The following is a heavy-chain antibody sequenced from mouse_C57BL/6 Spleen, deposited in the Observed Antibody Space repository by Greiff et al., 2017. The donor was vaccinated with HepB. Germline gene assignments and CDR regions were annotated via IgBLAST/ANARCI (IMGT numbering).Heavy chain of an antibody. J-gene: IGHJ4*01. CDR1: GYTFTSYW. D-gene: IGHD3-1*01. CDR2: IDPSDSYT. V-gene: IGHV1-50*01. Sequence: QVQLQQPGAELVKPGASVKLSCKASGYTFTSYWMQWVKQRPGQGLEWIGEIDPSDSYTNYNQKFKGKATLTVDTSSSTAYMPLSSLTSEDSAVYYCARRARRYYYAMDYWGQGTSVTVSS. CDR3: ARRARRYYYAMDY.